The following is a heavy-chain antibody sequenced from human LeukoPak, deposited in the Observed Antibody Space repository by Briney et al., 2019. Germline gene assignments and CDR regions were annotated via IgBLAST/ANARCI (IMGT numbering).Heavy chain of an antibody. V-gene: IGHV3-23*01. CDR2: IIGSGGST. CDR1: GFTFSSYA. CDR3: AKDLAIYDSIYFDY. J-gene: IGHJ4*02. D-gene: IGHD3-22*01. Sequence: QPGGSLRLSCAASGFTFSSYAMSWVRQAPGKGLEWVSAIIGSGGSTYYADSVKGRFTISRYNSKNTMYLQMNSLRAEDTAVYYCAKDLAIYDSIYFDYWGQGTLVTVSS.